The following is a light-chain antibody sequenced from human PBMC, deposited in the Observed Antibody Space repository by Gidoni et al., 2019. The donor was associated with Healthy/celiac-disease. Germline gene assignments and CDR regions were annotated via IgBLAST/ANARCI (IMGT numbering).Light chain of an antibody. J-gene: IGKJ4*01. CDR1: QSISSY. CDR2: AAS. CDR3: QQSYSTPLT. V-gene: IGKV1-39*01. Sequence: DIKMTQYPSSLSASVGDRVTITCRASQSISSYLNWYQQKPGKAPKLLIYAASSLQSGVPSRFRGSGAGTDFTLTISSLQPEDFATYYCQQSYSTPLTFGGGTKVEIK.